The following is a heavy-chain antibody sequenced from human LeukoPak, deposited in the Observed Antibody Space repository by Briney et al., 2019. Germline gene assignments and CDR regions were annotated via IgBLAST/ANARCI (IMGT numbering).Heavy chain of an antibody. CDR3: ARVFTYYDFWSGYLNGHYFDY. CDR2: ISAYNGNT. CDR1: GYTFTSYG. J-gene: IGHJ4*02. D-gene: IGHD3-3*01. V-gene: IGHV1-18*01. Sequence: ASVKVSCKASGYTFTSYGISWVRQAPGQGLEWMGWISAYNGNTNYAQKLQGRVTMTTDTSTSTAYMELRSLRSDDTAVYYCARVFTYYDFWSGYLNGHYFDYWGQGTLVTVSS.